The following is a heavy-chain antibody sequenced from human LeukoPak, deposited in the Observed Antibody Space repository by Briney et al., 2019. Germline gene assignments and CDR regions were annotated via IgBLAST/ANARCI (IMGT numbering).Heavy chain of an antibody. D-gene: IGHD1-26*01. J-gene: IGHJ4*02. CDR1: GGSISSYY. CDR2: IYYSGCT. V-gene: IGHV4-59*08. Sequence: SETLSLTCTVSGGSISSYYWSWIRQPPGKGPEWIGYIYYSGCTNYNPSLKSRVTISVDTSKNQFSLKLSSVTAADTAVYYCASYSGSRVAFDYWGQGTLVTVSS. CDR3: ASYSGSRVAFDY.